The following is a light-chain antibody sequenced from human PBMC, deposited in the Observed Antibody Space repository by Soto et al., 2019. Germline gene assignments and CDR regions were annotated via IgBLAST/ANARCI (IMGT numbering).Light chain of an antibody. CDR3: SSYTSSGTYA. CDR2: EVS. V-gene: IGLV2-14*01. J-gene: IGLJ1*01. CDR1: SSDVGGYNY. Sequence: QSALTQPASVSGSPGQSLTISCTGTSSDVGGYNYVSWYQQQPGKAPKVMIYEVSNRPSGVSNRFSGSKSGNTASLTISGLQAEDEADYYCSSYTSSGTYAFGTGTKLTVL.